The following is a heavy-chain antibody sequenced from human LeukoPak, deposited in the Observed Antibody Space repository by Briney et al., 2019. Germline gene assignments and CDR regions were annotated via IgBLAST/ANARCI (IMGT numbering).Heavy chain of an antibody. CDR3: ARDMSSGWYFDY. V-gene: IGHV3-53*01. Sequence: GGSLRLSCAASGFTVSSNYMSWVRQAPGKGLEWVSVIYSGGSTYYADSVKGRFTISRDNSKNTLYLQMNSLRAEDTAVYYCARDMSSGWYFDYWGQGTLVTVSS. CDR2: IYSGGST. J-gene: IGHJ4*02. D-gene: IGHD6-19*01. CDR1: GFTVSSNY.